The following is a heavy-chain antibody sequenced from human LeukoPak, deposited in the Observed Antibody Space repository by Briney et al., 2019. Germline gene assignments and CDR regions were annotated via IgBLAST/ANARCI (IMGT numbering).Heavy chain of an antibody. CDR2: IYYSGST. Sequence: SETLSLTCAVYGGSFSGYYWSWIRQPPGKGLEWIGYIYYSGSTNYNPSLKSRVTISVDTSKNHFSLKLSSVTAVDTAVYYCARGGSYYDYWGQGILVTVSS. V-gene: IGHV4-59*01. D-gene: IGHD1-26*01. CDR3: ARGGSYYDY. CDR1: GGSFSGYY. J-gene: IGHJ4*02.